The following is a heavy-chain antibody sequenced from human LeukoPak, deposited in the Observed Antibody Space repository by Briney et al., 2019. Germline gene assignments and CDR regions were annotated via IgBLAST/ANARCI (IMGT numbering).Heavy chain of an antibody. CDR3: ARDLSGITGYTYGRGIDY. CDR2: IKQDGSEK. J-gene: IGHJ4*02. Sequence: GGSLRLSCAASGFTFSSYWMSWVRQAPGKGLEWVANIKQDGSEKYYVDSVKGRFTISRDNAKTSLYLQMNSLRAEDTAVYYCARDLSGITGYTYGRGIDYWGQGTLVTVSS. D-gene: IGHD5-18*01. V-gene: IGHV3-7*01. CDR1: GFTFSSYW.